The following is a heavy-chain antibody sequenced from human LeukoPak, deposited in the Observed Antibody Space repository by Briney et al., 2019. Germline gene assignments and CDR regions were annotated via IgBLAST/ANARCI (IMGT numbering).Heavy chain of an antibody. CDR3: ARDLGIVVVPAAIDFDY. D-gene: IGHD2-2*02. J-gene: IGHJ4*02. CDR1: GFTFSSYS. CDR2: ISSSSSYI. Sequence: NPGGSLRLSCAASGFTFSSYSMNWVRQAPGKGLEWVSSISSSSSYIYYADSVKGRFTIFRDNAKNSLYLQMNSLRAEDTAVYYCARDLGIVVVPAAIDFDYWGQGTLVTVSS. V-gene: IGHV3-21*01.